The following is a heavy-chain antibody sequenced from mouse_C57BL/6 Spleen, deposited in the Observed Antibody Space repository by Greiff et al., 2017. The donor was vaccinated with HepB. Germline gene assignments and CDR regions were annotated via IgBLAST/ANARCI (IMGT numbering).Heavy chain of an antibody. CDR1: GYTFTSYW. J-gene: IGHJ4*01. V-gene: IGHV1-64*01. D-gene: IGHD2-5*01. CDR2: IHPNSGST. CDR3: ARCSNYDAMDY. Sequence: QVQLQQPGAELVKPGASVKLSCKASGYTFTSYWMHWVKQRPGQGLEWIGMIHPNSGSTNYNEKFKSKATLTVDKSSSTAYMQLSSLTSEDSAGYDCARCSNYDAMDYWGQGTSVTVSS.